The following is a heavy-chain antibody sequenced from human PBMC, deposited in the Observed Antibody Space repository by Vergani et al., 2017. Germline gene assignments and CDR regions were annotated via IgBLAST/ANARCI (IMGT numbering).Heavy chain of an antibody. CDR1: GFTFSSYA. J-gene: IGHJ5*02. Sequence: TASGFTFSSYAMSWVRQAPGKGLEWVSSISSSSSYIYYADSVKGRFTISRDNAKNSLYLQMNSLRAEDTAVYYCARGRESIFGVVITNWFDPWGQGTLVTVSS. CDR2: ISSSSSYI. D-gene: IGHD3-3*01. CDR3: ARGRESIFGVVITNWFDP. V-gene: IGHV3-21*01.